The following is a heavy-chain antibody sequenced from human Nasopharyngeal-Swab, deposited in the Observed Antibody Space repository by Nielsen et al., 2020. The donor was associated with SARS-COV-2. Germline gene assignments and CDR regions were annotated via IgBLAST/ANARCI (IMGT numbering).Heavy chain of an antibody. CDR3: ARDGDYGDYADFDY. CDR2: ISSSGSTI. Sequence: GESLKISCAASGFTFSSYEMNWVRQAPGKGLEWVSYISSSGSTIYYADSVKGRFTISRDNAKNSLYLQMNSLRAEDTAVYYCARDGDYGDYADFDYWGQGTLVAVSS. V-gene: IGHV3-48*03. D-gene: IGHD4-17*01. J-gene: IGHJ4*02. CDR1: GFTFSSYE.